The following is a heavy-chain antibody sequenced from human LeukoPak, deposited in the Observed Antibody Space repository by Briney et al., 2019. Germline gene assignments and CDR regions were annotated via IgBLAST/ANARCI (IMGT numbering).Heavy chain of an antibody. V-gene: IGHV3-7*03. CDR3: ARGGGSSWD. D-gene: IGHD6-6*01. Sequence: GGSLRLSCAASGFTFSSYWMHWVRQAPGKGLEWVANIKQDGSEKYYVDSVKGRFTISRDNAKNSLYLQMSNLRAEDTAVYFCARGGGSSWDWGQGTLVTVSS. CDR1: GFTFSSYW. J-gene: IGHJ4*02. CDR2: IKQDGSEK.